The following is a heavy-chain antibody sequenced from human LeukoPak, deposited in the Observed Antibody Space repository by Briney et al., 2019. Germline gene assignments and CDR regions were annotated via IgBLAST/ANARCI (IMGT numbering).Heavy chain of an antibody. CDR3: ARHGSGYYRGDDY. Sequence: ASVKVSCKASGYTFTSYDINWVRQATGQGLEWMGWMNPNTGNTGYAQKFQGRVTITSNTSISTAYMELSSLRSEDTAIYYCARHGSGYYRGDDYWGQGTLVTVSS. J-gene: IGHJ4*02. CDR1: GYTFTSYD. CDR2: MNPNTGNT. V-gene: IGHV1-8*03. D-gene: IGHD3-22*01.